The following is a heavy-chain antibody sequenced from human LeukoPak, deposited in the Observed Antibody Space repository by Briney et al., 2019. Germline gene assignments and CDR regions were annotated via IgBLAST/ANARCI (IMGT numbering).Heavy chain of an antibody. V-gene: IGHV4-38-2*02. CDR2: IYHSGST. CDR1: GYSINSDYY. J-gene: IGHJ4*02. Sequence: SETLSLTCTVSGYSINSDYYWGWIRQPPGKGLEWIGSIYHSGSTYYNPSLRSRLTISVDTSKNQFSLKLSSVTAADTAVYFCSGELAGTTVHYWGRGALVTVSS. D-gene: IGHD1-1*01. CDR3: SGELAGTTVHY.